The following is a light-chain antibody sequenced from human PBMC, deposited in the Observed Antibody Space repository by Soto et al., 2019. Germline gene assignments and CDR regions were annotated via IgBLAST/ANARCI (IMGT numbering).Light chain of an antibody. Sequence: DIQMTQSPSTLSASVGDRVTITCRASQSVSSWLAWYQQKPGEVPKLLIYKASSLESGVPSRFSGSGSGTEFTLTISSLQPDDFVTYYCQQYSRNPLTFGGGNKVEIK. V-gene: IGKV1-5*03. J-gene: IGKJ4*01. CDR1: QSVSSW. CDR3: QQYSRNPLT. CDR2: KAS.